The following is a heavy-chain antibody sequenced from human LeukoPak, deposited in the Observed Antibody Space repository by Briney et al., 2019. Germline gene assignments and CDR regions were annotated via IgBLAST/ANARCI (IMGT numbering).Heavy chain of an antibody. J-gene: IGHJ6*03. D-gene: IGHD5-12*01. CDR2: IRYDGSNK. CDR3: AKGGGYEAQYYYYYLDV. CDR1: GFTFSSYG. Sequence: GGSLRLSCAASGFTFSSYGMYWVRQALGKGLEWVAFIRYDGSNKYYADSVKGRFTVSRDNSKNTLYLQMKSLRAEDTAVYYCAKGGGYEAQYYYYYLDVWGKGTTVTISS. V-gene: IGHV3-30*02.